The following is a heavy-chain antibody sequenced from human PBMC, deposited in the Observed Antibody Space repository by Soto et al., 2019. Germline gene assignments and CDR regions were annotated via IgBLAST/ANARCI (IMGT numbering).Heavy chain of an antibody. CDR2: IYYSGST. D-gene: IGHD1-26*01. CDR3: ARGKGDLTFDY. Sequence: TSETLSLTCTVSGGSISSGGYYWSWIRQHPGKGLEWIGYIYYSGSTYYNPSLKSRVTISVDTSKNQFSLKLSSVTAADTAVYYCARGKGDLTFDYWGQGTLVTVSS. CDR1: GGSISSGGYY. J-gene: IGHJ4*02. V-gene: IGHV4-31*03.